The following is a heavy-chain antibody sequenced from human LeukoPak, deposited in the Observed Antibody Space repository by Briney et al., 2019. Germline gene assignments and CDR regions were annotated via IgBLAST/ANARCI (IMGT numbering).Heavy chain of an antibody. CDR1: GGTFNIYA. CDR3: ARVLNSDSSVYENFDY. D-gene: IGHD3-22*01. CDR2: IIRNCNTA. Sequence: SVKVSYRASGGTFNIYAIRWVRQAPAQALEWMGGIIRNCNTANEAQKYQGRVTITTDESTRTAYMELSSLRAEDAAVYDCARVLNSDSSVYENFDYWGQGTLVTVSS. J-gene: IGHJ4*02. V-gene: IGHV1-69*05.